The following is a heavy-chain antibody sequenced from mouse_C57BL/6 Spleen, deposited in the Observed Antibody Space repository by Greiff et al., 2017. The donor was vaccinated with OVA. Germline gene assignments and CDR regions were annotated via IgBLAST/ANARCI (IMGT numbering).Heavy chain of an antibody. CDR2: IYPGSGNT. J-gene: IGHJ3*01. V-gene: IGHV1-76*01. CDR3: ARDEGFAY. Sequence: QVQLQQSGAELVRPGASVKLSCKASGYTFTDYYINWVKQRPGQGLEWIARIYPGSGNTNYNEKFKGKATLTADKSSSTAYMQLSSLTSEDSAVYFCARDEGFAYWGQGTLVTVSA. CDR1: GYTFTDYY.